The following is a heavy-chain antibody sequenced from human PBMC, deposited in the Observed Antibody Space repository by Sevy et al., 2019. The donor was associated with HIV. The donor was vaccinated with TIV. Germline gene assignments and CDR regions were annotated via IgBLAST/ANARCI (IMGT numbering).Heavy chain of an antibody. CDR1: GYTFTSYG. V-gene: IGHV1-18*01. CDR3: ARDTIFGVVIGMDV. D-gene: IGHD3-3*01. CDR2: ISAYNGNT. J-gene: IGHJ6*02. Sequence: ASVKVSCKASGYTFTSYGISWVLQAPGQGLEWMGWISAYNGNTNYAQKLQGRVTMTTDTSTSTAYMELRSLRSDDTAVYYCARDTIFGVVIGMDVWGQWTTVTVSS.